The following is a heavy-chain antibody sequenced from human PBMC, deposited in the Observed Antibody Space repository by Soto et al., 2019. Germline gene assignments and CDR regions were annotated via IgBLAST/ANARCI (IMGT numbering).Heavy chain of an antibody. CDR3: ARVTSPHEGAALGMDV. CDR1: GGTFSSYA. J-gene: IGHJ6*02. Sequence: QVQLVQSGAEVKKPGSSVKVSCKASGGTFSSYAISWVRQAPGQGLEWMGGIIPIFGTANYAQKFQGRVTITADESTSTADMDLISLRSEDTAVYYCARVTSPHEGAALGMDVWGQGTTVTVSS. CDR2: IIPIFGTA. D-gene: IGHD6-6*01. V-gene: IGHV1-69*01.